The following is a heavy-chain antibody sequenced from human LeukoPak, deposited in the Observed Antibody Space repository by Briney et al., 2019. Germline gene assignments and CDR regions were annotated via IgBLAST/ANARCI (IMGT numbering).Heavy chain of an antibody. CDR1: RGSINSRTYY. CDR2: IYYSGST. D-gene: IGHD3-16*02. Sequence: SETLSLTCTVSRGSINSRTYYWGWIRQPPGKGLEWIGSIYYSGSTNYNPSLKSRVTISVNTSKNQFSLKLSSVTAADTAVYYCARLESGYVWGSYRFDYWGQGTLVTVSS. V-gene: IGHV4-39*07. CDR3: ARLESGYVWGSYRFDY. J-gene: IGHJ4*02.